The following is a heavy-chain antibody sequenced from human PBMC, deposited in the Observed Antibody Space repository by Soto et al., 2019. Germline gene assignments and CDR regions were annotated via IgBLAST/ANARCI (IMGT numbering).Heavy chain of an antibody. J-gene: IGHJ3*02. D-gene: IGHD4-17*01. V-gene: IGHV3-30*04. Sequence: GGSLRLSCAASGFTFSGKTMYWVRQAPAKGLEWVAHISPDGSKIVYADSVKGRFTISKDNSKNTLYLQMNSLRAEDTAVYYCARDLSGDYGALDTWGQGTMVTVSS. CDR2: ISPDGSKI. CDR1: GFTFSGKT. CDR3: ARDLSGDYGALDT.